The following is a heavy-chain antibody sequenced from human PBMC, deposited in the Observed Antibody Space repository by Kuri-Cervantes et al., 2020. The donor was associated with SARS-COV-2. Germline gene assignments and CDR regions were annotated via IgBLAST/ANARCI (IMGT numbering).Heavy chain of an antibody. CDR2: ISSSSSYI. CDR3: ARGGVIAAAGISEGMDV. V-gene: IGHV3-21*01. J-gene: IGHJ6*02. CDR1: GFTFSSYS. Sequence: ETLSLTCAASGFTFSSYSMNWVRQASGKGLEWVSSISSSSSYIYYADSVKGRFTISRDNAKNSLYLQMNSLRAEDTAVYYCARGGVIAAAGISEGMDVWGQGTTVTVSS. D-gene: IGHD6-13*01.